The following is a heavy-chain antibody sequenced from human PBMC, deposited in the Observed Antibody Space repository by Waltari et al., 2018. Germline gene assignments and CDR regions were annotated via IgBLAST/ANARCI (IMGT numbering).Heavy chain of an antibody. CDR3: ARHGRYSSIDY. J-gene: IGHJ4*02. D-gene: IGHD6-13*01. Sequence: QLQLQESGPGLVKPSETLSLTCTVSGGSISSSSYYWGWIRQPPGKGLEWIGSIYYSGSTYYNPSLKSRVTISVDTSKNQFSLKLSSVTAADTVVYYCARHGRYSSIDYWGQGTLVTVSS. CDR1: GGSISSSSYY. CDR2: IYYSGST. V-gene: IGHV4-39*01.